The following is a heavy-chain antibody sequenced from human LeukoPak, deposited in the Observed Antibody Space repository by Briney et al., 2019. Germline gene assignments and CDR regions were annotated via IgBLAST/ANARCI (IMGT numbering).Heavy chain of an antibody. CDR1: GGSISSYY. V-gene: IGHV4-59*01. D-gene: IGHD2-21*02. CDR3: ARDIDPATAAHFDY. CDR2: IYYSGST. J-gene: IGHJ4*02. Sequence: PSETLSLTCTVSGGSISSYYWSWIRQPPGKGLEWIGYIYYSGSTNYNPSLKSRVTISVDTSKNQFSLKLSSVTAADTAVYYCARDIDPATAAHFDYWGQGTLLTVSS.